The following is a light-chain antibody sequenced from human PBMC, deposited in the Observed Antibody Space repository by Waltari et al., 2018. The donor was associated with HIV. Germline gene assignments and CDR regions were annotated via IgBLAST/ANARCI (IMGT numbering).Light chain of an antibody. Sequence: QPVLTQPPSVSAAPGQNVTISCSGSSSHLGTHYVSWYQHLPVTAPTPVIYNNDKRPSGIPDRFSGSKSGTSATLDITGRQTGDEADYYCGTWDSSLSAGVFGGGTKLTVL. CDR3: GTWDSSLSAGV. J-gene: IGLJ2*01. CDR1: SSHLGTHY. CDR2: NND. V-gene: IGLV1-51*01.